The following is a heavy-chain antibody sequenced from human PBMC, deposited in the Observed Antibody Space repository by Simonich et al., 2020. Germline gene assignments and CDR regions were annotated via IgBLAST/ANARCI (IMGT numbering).Heavy chain of an antibody. J-gene: IGHJ4*02. CDR2: VSSSSSYI. V-gene: IGHV3-21*01. CDR1: GFTFSSYS. Sequence: EVQLVESGGGLVKPGGSLRLSCAASGFTFSSYSMNWVRQAPGKGLVGVASVSSSSSYIYYADSVKGRFTISRDNAKNSLYLQMNSLRAEDTAVYYCARDVDTAMVFDYWGQGTLVTVSS. D-gene: IGHD5-18*01. CDR3: ARDVDTAMVFDY.